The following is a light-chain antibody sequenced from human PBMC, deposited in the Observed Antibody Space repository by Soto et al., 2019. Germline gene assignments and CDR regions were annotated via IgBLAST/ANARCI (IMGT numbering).Light chain of an antibody. Sequence: DTQMTISSSTLSAPISDRVTMTCLASESIRTWLAWYQHNPGKAPKFLIYDASSLESGVPSRFSGSGSGTEFTLTVSNLQPDDFATYFCQQSNNYLRSFGEGAKVDIK. CDR1: ESIRTW. CDR2: DAS. J-gene: IGKJ1*01. V-gene: IGKV1-5*01. CDR3: QQSNNYLRS.